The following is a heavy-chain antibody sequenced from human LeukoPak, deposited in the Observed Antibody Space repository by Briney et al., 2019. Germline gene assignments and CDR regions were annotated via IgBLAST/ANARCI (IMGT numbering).Heavy chain of an antibody. Sequence: GGSLRLSCAASGFTFSSYWMHWVRQAPGKGLVWVSRINSDGSSTSYADSVKGRFTISRDNAKNALYLQMNSLRAEDTAVYYCARGGQWLASYYFDYWGQGTLVTVSS. J-gene: IGHJ4*02. CDR2: INSDGSST. D-gene: IGHD6-19*01. CDR3: ARGGQWLASYYFDY. V-gene: IGHV3-74*01. CDR1: GFTFSSYW.